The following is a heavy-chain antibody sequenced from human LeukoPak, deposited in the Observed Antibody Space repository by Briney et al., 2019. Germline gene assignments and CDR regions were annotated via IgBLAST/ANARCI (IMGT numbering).Heavy chain of an antibody. CDR3: AKGLIVVVPAAIYFDY. CDR1: GFTFSSYA. CDR2: ISGSGGST. D-gene: IGHD2-2*01. V-gene: IGHV3-23*01. Sequence: PGGSLRLSCAASGFTFSSYAMSWVRQAPGEGLEWVSAISGSGGSTYYADSVKGRFTISRDNPKNTLYLQMNSLRAEDTAVYYCAKGLIVVVPAAIYFDYWGQGTLVTVSS. J-gene: IGHJ4*02.